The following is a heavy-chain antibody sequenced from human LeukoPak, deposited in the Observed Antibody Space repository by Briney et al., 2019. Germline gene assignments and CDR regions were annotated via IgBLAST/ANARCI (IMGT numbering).Heavy chain of an antibody. CDR2: IYTSGST. Sequence: SETLPLTCTVSGGSISSYYWSWVRQPAGKGLEWVGRIYTSGSTNYNPSRKSRVTMSVDTSKNQFSLKLSSVTAADTAVYYCARAPGGVAWFDPWGRGTLVTVSA. CDR3: ARAPGGVAWFDP. CDR1: GGSISSYY. V-gene: IGHV4-4*07. J-gene: IGHJ5*02. D-gene: IGHD3-16*01.